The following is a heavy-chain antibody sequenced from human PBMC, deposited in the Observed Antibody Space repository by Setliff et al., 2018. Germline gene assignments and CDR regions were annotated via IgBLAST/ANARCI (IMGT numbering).Heavy chain of an antibody. D-gene: IGHD6-6*01. CDR3: ARDGIAARPGADY. J-gene: IGHJ4*02. V-gene: IGHV1-3*04. CDR1: GYTFTNYA. CDR2: INTGNANT. Sequence: ASVKVSCKASGYTFTNYAIHWVRQAPGQRPEWMGWINTGNANTKYSQKFQGRVTITRDASASTAYMELSSLRSEDTAVYYCARDGIAARPGADYWGQGTLVTVSS.